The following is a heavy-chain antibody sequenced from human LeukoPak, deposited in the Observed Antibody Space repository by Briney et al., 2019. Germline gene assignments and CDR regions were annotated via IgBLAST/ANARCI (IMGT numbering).Heavy chain of an antibody. J-gene: IGHJ4*02. V-gene: IGHV3-30*18. D-gene: IGHD5-12*01. CDR1: GFTFSSYG. CDR2: ISYDGSNK. CDR3: AKVVDGYNSDSDY. Sequence: PGRSLRLSCAAPGFTFSSYGMHWVRQAPGKGLEWVAVISYDGSNKYYADSVKGRFTISRDNSKNTLYLQMNSLRAEDTAVYYCAKVVDGYNSDSDYWGQGTLVTVSS.